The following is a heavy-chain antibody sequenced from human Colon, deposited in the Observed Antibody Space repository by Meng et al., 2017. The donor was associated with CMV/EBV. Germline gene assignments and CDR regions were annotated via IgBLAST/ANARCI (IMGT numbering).Heavy chain of an antibody. CDR1: GYTFSDCH. CDR2: INSNSGAT. J-gene: IGHJ4*02. Sequence: VQLVQSGAEVKKPRAAVKVSCKTSGYTFSDCHIHWVRQAPVQGLEWMGWINSNSGATDYAQKFQGRFTMTRDTSITTVYMELSSLRSDDTAVYYCARDPSGSRVPFDYWGQGSLVTVSS. D-gene: IGHD1-26*01. CDR3: ARDPSGSRVPFDY. V-gene: IGHV1-2*02.